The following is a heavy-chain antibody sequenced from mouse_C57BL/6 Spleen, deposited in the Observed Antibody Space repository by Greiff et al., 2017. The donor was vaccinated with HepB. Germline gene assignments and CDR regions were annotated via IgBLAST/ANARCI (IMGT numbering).Heavy chain of an antibody. J-gene: IGHJ2*01. V-gene: IGHV1-81*01. CDR3: ARYKGNLYYFDY. Sequence: QVQLQQSGAELARPGASVKLSCKASGYTFTSYGISWVKQRTGQGLEWIGEIYPRSGNTYYNEKFKGKATLTADKSSSTAYMELRSLTSEDSAVYFCARYKGNLYYFDYWGQGTTLTVSS. CDR2: IYPRSGNT. CDR1: GYTFTSYG. D-gene: IGHD2-1*01.